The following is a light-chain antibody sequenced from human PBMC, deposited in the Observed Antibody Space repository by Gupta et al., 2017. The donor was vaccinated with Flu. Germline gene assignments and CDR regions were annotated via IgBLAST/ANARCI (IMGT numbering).Light chain of an antibody. Sequence: SSVTLGRNTANWYQQLPGAAPKLLIFNDSQRPSGVPDRFSGSRSGTSASLVISGLQSEDEADYYCASWDDSLNDYVFASGTKVTVL. CDR3: ASWDDSLNDYV. J-gene: IGLJ1*01. CDR1: SVTLGRNT. V-gene: IGLV1-44*01. CDR2: NDS.